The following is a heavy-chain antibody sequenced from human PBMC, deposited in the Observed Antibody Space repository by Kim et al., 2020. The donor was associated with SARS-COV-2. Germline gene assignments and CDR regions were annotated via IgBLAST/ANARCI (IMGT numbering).Heavy chain of an antibody. Sequence: ASVKVSCKASGYTFTSYAMNWVRQAPGQGLEWMGWINTNTGNPTYAQGFTGRFVFSLDTSASTAYLQISSLKAEDTAVYYCARVGSSSWDVGYYYGMDVWGPGKTVTVSS. CDR1: GYTFTSYA. CDR2: INTNTGNP. D-gene: IGHD6-13*01. CDR3: ARVGSSSWDVGYYYGMDV. V-gene: IGHV7-4-1*02. J-gene: IGHJ6*02.